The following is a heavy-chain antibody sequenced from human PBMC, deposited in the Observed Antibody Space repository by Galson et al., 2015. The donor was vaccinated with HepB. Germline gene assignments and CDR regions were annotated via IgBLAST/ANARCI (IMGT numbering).Heavy chain of an antibody. CDR1: EYNFASYW. CDR3: ARHGDFLNWFDP. J-gene: IGHJ5*02. CDR2: IDPKNSYT. D-gene: IGHD3-10*01. Sequence: QSGAEMKKPGESLRISCKGSEYNFASYWISWVRQMPGKGLEWMAMIDPKNSYTHYSPSFQGHVTLSVDKSITTAYLQLSSLKASDTAIYYCARHGDFLNWFDPWGQGTLVTVSS. V-gene: IGHV5-10-1*01.